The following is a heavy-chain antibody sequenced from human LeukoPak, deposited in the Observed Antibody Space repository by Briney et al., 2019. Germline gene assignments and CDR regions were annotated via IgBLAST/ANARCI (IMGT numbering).Heavy chain of an antibody. J-gene: IGHJ4*02. CDR1: GYTFGAYY. Sequence: GASVKVSCKASGYTFGAYYMHWVRQAPGQGLEWMGRINPNSGDTNNAQNFQGRVTLTRDTSISTAYMELSRLRSDDTAVYYCARDYCAGDCFPDYWGQGTLVTVSS. CDR2: INPNSGDT. V-gene: IGHV1-2*06. CDR3: ARDYCAGDCFPDY. D-gene: IGHD2-21*02.